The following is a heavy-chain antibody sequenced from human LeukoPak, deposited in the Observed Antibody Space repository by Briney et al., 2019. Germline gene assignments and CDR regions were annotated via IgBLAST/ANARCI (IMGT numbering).Heavy chain of an antibody. D-gene: IGHD1-1*01. V-gene: IGHV3-30*18. CDR1: GFTFSSYG. CDR2: ISYDGSNR. CDR3: AKDFGTGTRRVADY. J-gene: IGHJ4*02. Sequence: GRSLRLSCAASGFTFSSYGMHWVRQAPGKGLEWVAVISYDGSNRYYADSVKGRFTISRDNFKNTLYLQMNSLRAGDTAVYYCAKDFGTGTRRVADYWGQGTLVTVSS.